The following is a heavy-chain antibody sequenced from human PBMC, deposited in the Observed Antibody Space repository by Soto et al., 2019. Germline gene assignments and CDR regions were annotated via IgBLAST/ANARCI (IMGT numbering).Heavy chain of an antibody. Sequence: GGSLRLSCAASGFTFYNYNMNWVRQAPGKGLEWVSYISSRSNTIYYADSVKGRFTISRDNAKNSLYLQMNSLRDEDTAVYYCARDCGKGYGMDVWGQGTTVTVSS. CDR3: ARDCGKGYGMDV. V-gene: IGHV3-48*02. J-gene: IGHJ6*02. CDR1: GFTFYNYN. CDR2: ISSRSNTI.